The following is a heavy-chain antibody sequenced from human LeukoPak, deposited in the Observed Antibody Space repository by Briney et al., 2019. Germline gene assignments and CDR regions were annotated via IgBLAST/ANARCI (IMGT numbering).Heavy chain of an antibody. CDR2: MRQDGGEI. D-gene: IGHD1-26*01. CDR3: ARDRIVGATHFDS. Sequence: GGSLRLSCAASGFTFSSYWMSWVRQAPGKGLEWVANMRQDGGEIYYVDSVKGRFTISRDNAKNSLHLEMNSLRAEDTAVYYCARDRIVGATHFDSWGQGTLVTVSS. V-gene: IGHV3-7*01. J-gene: IGHJ4*02. CDR1: GFTFSSYW.